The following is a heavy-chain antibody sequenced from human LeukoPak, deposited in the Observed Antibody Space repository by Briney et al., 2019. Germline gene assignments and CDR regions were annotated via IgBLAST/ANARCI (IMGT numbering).Heavy chain of an antibody. V-gene: IGHV1-69*13. CDR3: ARSAILYGRGFYYYYYGMDV. J-gene: IGHJ6*02. CDR2: IIPIFGTA. D-gene: IGHD3-10*01. Sequence: SVKVSCKTSGGTFSSYAISWVRQAPGQGLEWMGGIIPIFGTANYAQKFQGRVTITADESTSTAYMELSSLRSEDTAVYYCARSAILYGRGFYYYYYGMDVWGQGTTVTVSS. CDR1: GGTFSSYA.